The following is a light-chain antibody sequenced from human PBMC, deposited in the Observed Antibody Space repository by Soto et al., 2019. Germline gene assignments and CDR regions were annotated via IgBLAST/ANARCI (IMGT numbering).Light chain of an antibody. CDR2: EAS. J-gene: IGKJ4*01. CDR3: QQYDTVPLT. Sequence: DIQMTQSPSSLSASVGDRVTITCQASQDITNDLNWYQQKPGKAPKVLIYEASNLKTGVPSRFSGSGSGTEFTFTISSRQPEDIATYFCQQYDTVPLTFGGGNKVEIK. V-gene: IGKV1-33*01. CDR1: QDITND.